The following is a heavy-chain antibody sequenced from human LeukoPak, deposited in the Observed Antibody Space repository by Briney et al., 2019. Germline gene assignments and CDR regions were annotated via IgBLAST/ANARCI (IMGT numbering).Heavy chain of an antibody. D-gene: IGHD2-2*01. Sequence: SETLSLTCTVSGGSISSSSYYWGWIRRPPGKGLEWIGSIYYSGSTYYNPSLKSRVTISVDTSKNQFSLKLSSVTAADTAVYYCAREGYCSSTSCGAYYYYYGMDVWGQGTTVTVSS. CDR1: GGSISSSSYY. J-gene: IGHJ6*02. CDR2: IYYSGST. CDR3: AREGYCSSTSCGAYYYYYGMDV. V-gene: IGHV4-39*01.